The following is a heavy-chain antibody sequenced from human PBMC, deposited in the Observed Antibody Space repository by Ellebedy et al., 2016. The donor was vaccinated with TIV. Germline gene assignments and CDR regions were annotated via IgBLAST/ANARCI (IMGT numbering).Heavy chain of an antibody. CDR1: GFTFSSYW. CDR2: IKQDGSEK. V-gene: IGHV3-7*03. Sequence: GESLKISXAASGFTFSSYWMSWVRQAPGKGLEWVANIKQDGSEKYYVDSVKGRFTISRDNAKNSLYLQMNSLRAEDTAVYYCARDRVTVTTSYYYYYMDVWGKGTTVTVSS. J-gene: IGHJ6*03. D-gene: IGHD4-11*01. CDR3: ARDRVTVTTSYYYYYMDV.